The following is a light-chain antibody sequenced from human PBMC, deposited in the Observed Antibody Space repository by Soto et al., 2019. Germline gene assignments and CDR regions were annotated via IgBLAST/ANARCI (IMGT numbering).Light chain of an antibody. CDR1: QSVSSSY. CDR3: QQYGSPIT. V-gene: IGKV3-20*01. Sequence: EIVLTQSPGTLSLSPGERATLSCRASQSVSSSYLAWYQQKPGQAPRLLIYGASSRATGTPDRFSGSGSGTDFTLTISRLEPEDFAVYYCQQYGSPITFGQGTRLEI. J-gene: IGKJ5*01. CDR2: GAS.